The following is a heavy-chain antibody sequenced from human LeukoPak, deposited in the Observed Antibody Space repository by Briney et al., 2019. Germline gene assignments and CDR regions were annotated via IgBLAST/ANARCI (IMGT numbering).Heavy chain of an antibody. CDR1: GYTFTDYY. J-gene: IGHJ5*02. Sequence: ASVKVSCKSSGYTFTDYYLHWVRQAPGQGLEWMGWINPNSGGTKCAQKFQGRVTMTRDTSSSTAYMELSRLRSDDTAVYYCARVGCTNINCLNWFDPWGQGTLAIVSS. D-gene: IGHD2-8*01. CDR3: ARVGCTNINCLNWFDP. CDR2: INPNSGGT. V-gene: IGHV1-2*02.